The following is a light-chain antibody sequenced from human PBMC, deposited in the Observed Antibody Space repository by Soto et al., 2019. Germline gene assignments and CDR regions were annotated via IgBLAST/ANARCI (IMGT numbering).Light chain of an antibody. CDR3: TSYAGRNSVVV. CDR1: SSDVGGYNF. CDR2: EVT. J-gene: IGLJ2*01. V-gene: IGLV2-8*01. Sequence: QSALTQPPSASGSPGQSVTISCTGTSSDVGGYNFVSWYQQHPGKAPKLMIYEVTKRPSGVPDRFSGSKSGNTASLTVSGLQAEDEADYYCTSYAGRNSVVVFGGGTKLTVL.